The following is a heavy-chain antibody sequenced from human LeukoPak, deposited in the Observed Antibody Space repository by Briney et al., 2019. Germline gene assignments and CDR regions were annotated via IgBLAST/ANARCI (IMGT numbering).Heavy chain of an antibody. CDR3: AKDPGDKDIDRWFDP. CDR1: GFTFSNYW. Sequence: GGSLRLSCAASGFTFSNYWMTWVRQAPGKGLEWVANINEDGYEKYYVGSVKGRFTISRDNAKNSLYLHMSGLRVEDTAVYYCAKDPGDKDIDRWFDPWGQGTLVTVSS. CDR2: INEDGYEK. V-gene: IGHV3-7*03. D-gene: IGHD7-27*01. J-gene: IGHJ5*02.